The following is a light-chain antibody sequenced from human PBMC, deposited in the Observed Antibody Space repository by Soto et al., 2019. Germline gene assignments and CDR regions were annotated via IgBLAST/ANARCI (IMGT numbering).Light chain of an antibody. Sequence: QSVLTQPPSASGPPGRRVTISCSGRSSKFGSNYVYWYQQLPGTAPKLLIYRNNQRPSGVPDRFSGSKSGTSASLAISGLRPEDEADYYCAAWDDSLSVFYVFGTGTKVTVL. CDR2: RNN. J-gene: IGLJ1*01. V-gene: IGLV1-47*01. CDR1: SSKFGSNY. CDR3: AAWDDSLSVFYV.